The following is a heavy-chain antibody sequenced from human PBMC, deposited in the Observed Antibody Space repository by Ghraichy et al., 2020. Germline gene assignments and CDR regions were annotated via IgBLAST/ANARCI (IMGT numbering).Heavy chain of an antibody. CDR2: IIPIFGTA. J-gene: IGHJ6*02. CDR3: ARDRAFSYGMDV. D-gene: IGHD3-10*01. CDR1: GGTFSSYA. Sequence: SVKVSCKASGGTFSSYAISWVRQAPGQGLEWMGGIIPIFGTANYAQKFQGRVTITADESTSTAYMELSSLRSEDTAVYYCARDRAFSYGMDVWGQGTTVTVSS. V-gene: IGHV1-69*13.